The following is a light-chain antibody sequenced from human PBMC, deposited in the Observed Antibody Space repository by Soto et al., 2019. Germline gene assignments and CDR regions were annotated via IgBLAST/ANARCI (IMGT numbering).Light chain of an antibody. Sequence: DIVMTQSQDSLAVSLGERATINCKSSQSVLYSSNNKTYLAWYQQKPGQPPKLIISWPSTREFGVPHRFSGSGSGTDVPLPISSLQAEDVALYYRQQYHSTPTWTFGQGTKVEIK. J-gene: IGKJ1*01. CDR2: WPS. CDR3: QQYHSTPTWT. V-gene: IGKV4-1*01. CDR1: QSVLYSSNNKTY.